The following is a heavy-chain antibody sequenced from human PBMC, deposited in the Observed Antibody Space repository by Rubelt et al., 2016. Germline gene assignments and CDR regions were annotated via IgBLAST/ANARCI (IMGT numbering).Heavy chain of an antibody. D-gene: IGHD1/OR15-1a*01. CDR2: ISSSSRYI. Sequence: SISSSSRYIYYADSVKGRFTISRGNAKNSLYLQMNSLRAEDTAVYYCARDPTPNTRWGQGTLVTVSS. V-gene: IGHV3-21*01. J-gene: IGHJ4*02. CDR3: ARDPTPNTR.